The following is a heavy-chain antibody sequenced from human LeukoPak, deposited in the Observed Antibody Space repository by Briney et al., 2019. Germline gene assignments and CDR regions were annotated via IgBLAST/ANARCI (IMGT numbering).Heavy chain of an antibody. J-gene: IGHJ4*02. Sequence: GASVKVSCKASGYTFTSYDINWVRQATGQGLEWMGWMNPNSGNTDYAQKFQGRVTITRNTSISTAYMELSSLRSEDTAVYYCAREHSSSSLDYWGQGTLVTVSS. CDR3: AREHSSSSLDY. D-gene: IGHD6-6*01. V-gene: IGHV1-8*03. CDR1: GYTFTSYD. CDR2: MNPNSGNT.